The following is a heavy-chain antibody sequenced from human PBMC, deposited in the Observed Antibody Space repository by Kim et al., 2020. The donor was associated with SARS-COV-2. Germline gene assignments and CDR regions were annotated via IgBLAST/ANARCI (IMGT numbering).Heavy chain of an antibody. Sequence: FQGRVTITADESTSTAYMELSSLRSEDTAVYYCARYYYGSGNFFLGWFDPWGQGTLVTVSS. CDR3: ARYYYGSGNFFLGWFDP. J-gene: IGHJ5*02. D-gene: IGHD3-10*01. V-gene: IGHV1-69*01.